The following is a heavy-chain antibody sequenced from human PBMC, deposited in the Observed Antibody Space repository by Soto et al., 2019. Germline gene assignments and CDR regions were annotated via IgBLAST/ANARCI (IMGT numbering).Heavy chain of an antibody. V-gene: IGHV3-74*01. CDR1: GFTFSSHW. CDR3: VRGGGFDY. CDR2: INSDGSNT. D-gene: IGHD3-16*01. J-gene: IGHJ4*02. Sequence: GGSLRLSCAASGFTFSSHWMQWVRQAPGKGLVWVSRINSDGSNTGYADSVKGRFTISRDNAKNTLYLQMNSLKAEDTAVYYCVRGGGFDYWGQGILVTVSS.